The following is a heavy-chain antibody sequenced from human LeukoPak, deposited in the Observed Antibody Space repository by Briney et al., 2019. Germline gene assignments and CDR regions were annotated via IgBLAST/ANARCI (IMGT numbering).Heavy chain of an antibody. CDR3: ARGRLGITMVRGVRTKQYYFDY. CDR1: GGSFSGYY. J-gene: IGHJ4*02. Sequence: KPSETLSLTCAVYGGSFSGYYWSWIRQPPGKGLEWIGEINHSGSTNYNPSLKSRVTISLDTSKNQFSLKLSSVTAADTAVYYCARGRLGITMVRGVRTKQYYFDYWGQGTLVTVSS. D-gene: IGHD3-10*01. CDR2: INHSGST. V-gene: IGHV4-34*01.